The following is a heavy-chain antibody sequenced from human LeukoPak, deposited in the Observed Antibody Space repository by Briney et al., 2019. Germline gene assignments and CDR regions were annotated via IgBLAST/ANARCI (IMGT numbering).Heavy chain of an antibody. J-gene: IGHJ6*03. Sequence: SETLSLTCTVSGGSISSYYWSWIRQPPGKGLEWIGYIYYSGSTNYNPSLKSRVTISVDTSKNQFSLKLSSVTAADTAVYYCARDSGSGSYWQVSYYMDVWGKGTTVTVSS. CDR1: GGSISSYY. CDR3: ARDSGSGSYWQVSYYMDV. D-gene: IGHD1-26*01. CDR2: IYYSGST. V-gene: IGHV4-59*12.